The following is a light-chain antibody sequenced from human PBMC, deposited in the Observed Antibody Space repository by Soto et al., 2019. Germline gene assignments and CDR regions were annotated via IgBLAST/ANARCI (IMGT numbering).Light chain of an antibody. Sequence: QSALTQPASVSGSPGQSITISCPGTSSDVGGHNYVSWYQHHPGKAPKLIIYDVSNRPSGVSNRFSGSKSGNTASLTISGLQPEDEADYSCSSYTTSNTRQIVFGTGTKVTVL. CDR2: DVS. CDR1: SSDVGGHNY. CDR3: SSYTTSNTRQIV. J-gene: IGLJ1*01. V-gene: IGLV2-14*03.